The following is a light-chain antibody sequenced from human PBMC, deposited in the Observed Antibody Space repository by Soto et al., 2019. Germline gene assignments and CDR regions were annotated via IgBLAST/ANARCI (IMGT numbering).Light chain of an antibody. Sequence: QSALTQPASVSASPGQSITISCTGTSSDIGGYNYVSWYQHHPGKAPKLMIYDVSNRPSGVSNRFSGSKSGNTASLTISGLQAEDESDYYCTSYTSSGTQVFGGGTKLTVL. CDR2: DVS. J-gene: IGLJ2*01. V-gene: IGLV2-14*03. CDR1: SSDIGGYNY. CDR3: TSYTSSGTQV.